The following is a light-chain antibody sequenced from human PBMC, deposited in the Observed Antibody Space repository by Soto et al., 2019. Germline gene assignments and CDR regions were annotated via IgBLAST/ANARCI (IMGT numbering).Light chain of an antibody. CDR3: LHDYDYPLT. CDR1: QGIRKD. V-gene: IGKV1-6*01. J-gene: IGKJ4*01. CDR2: AAS. Sequence: AIHMTQSPSSLSASVRDRDTITCRASQGIRKDLGWYQQKPGKAPKLLIYAASTLQGGVPSRFSGSGSGTDFTLTIGSLQPEDFATYYCLHDYDYPLTFGGGTKVDI.